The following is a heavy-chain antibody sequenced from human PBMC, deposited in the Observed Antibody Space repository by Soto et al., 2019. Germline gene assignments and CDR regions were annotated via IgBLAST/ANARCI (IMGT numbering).Heavy chain of an antibody. CDR2: IYYSGST. CDR1: GGSISSSSYY. V-gene: IGHV4-39*01. J-gene: IGHJ6*03. Sequence: SETLSLTCTVSGGSISSSSYYWGWIRQPPGKGLEWIGSIYYSGSTYYNPSLKSRVTISVDTSKNQFSLKLSSVTAADTAVYYCARPRGGYDILTGYPSDYYYYMDVWGKGTTVTVSS. CDR3: ARPRGGYDILTGYPSDYYYYMDV. D-gene: IGHD3-9*01.